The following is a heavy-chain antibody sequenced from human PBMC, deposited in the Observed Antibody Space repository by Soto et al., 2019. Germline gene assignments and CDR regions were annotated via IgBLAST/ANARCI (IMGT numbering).Heavy chain of an antibody. CDR2: IWYDGSNK. CDR1: GFTFSSYG. CDR3: ARDLITSSSWLNWFDP. D-gene: IGHD6-13*01. V-gene: IGHV3-33*01. Sequence: PGGSLRLSCAASGFTFSSYGMHWVRQAPGKGLEWVAVIWYDGSNKYYADSVKGRFTISRDNSKNTLYLQMNSLRAEDTAVYYCARDLITSSSWLNWFDPWGQGTLVTVSS. J-gene: IGHJ5*02.